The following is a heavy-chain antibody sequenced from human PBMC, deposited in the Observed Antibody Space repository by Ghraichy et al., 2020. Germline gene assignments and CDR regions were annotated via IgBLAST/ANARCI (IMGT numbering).Heavy chain of an antibody. J-gene: IGHJ6*03. D-gene: IGHD4-11*01. CDR2: ISGSGGST. Sequence: GGSLRLSCAASGFTFSSYAMSWVRQAPGKGLEWVSAISGSGGSTYYADSVKGRFTISRDNSKNTLYLQMNSLRAEDTAVYYWAKGPSTVTTYYYYYYMDVWGKGTTVTVSS. V-gene: IGHV3-23*01. CDR1: GFTFSSYA. CDR3: AKGPSTVTTYYYYYYMDV.